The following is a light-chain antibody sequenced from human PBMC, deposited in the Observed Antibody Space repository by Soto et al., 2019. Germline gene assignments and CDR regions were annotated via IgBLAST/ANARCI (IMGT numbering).Light chain of an antibody. CDR3: QQYSPYSYS. J-gene: IGKJ2*03. CDR1: QSTTGW. V-gene: IGKV1-5*03. Sequence: DIQMTQSPSTLSESIGDRVTITCRASQSTTGWLAWYQQKPGKAPKLLIYGTSSLETGVPSRFSGSGSGTEFTLTITYLQPYDFASYYCQQYSPYSYSFGQGTKLEIK. CDR2: GTS.